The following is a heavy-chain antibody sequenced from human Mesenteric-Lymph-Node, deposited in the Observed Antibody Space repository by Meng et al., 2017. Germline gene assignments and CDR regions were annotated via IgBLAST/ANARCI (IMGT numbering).Heavy chain of an antibody. J-gene: IGHJ4*02. CDR3: ASGSSYYFDY. D-gene: IGHD6-6*01. CDR1: GFTFSSYS. V-gene: IGHV3-21*01. CDR2: ISSSSSYI. Sequence: LKISCAASGFTFSSYSMNWVRQAPGKGLEWVSSISSSSSYIYYADSVKGRFTISRDNAKNSLYLQMNSLRAEDTAVYYCASGSSYYFDYWGQGTLVTVSS.